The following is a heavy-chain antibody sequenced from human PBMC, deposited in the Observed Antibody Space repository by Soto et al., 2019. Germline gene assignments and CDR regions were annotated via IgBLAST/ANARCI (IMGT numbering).Heavy chain of an antibody. Sequence: ASVKVSCKASGYTFTGYYMHWVRQAPGQGLEWMGWINPNSGGTNYAQKFQGWVTMTRDTSISTAYMELSRLRSDDTAVYYCARGSDYDFWSGSGTGDYYYYGMDVWGQGTTVTVSS. D-gene: IGHD3-3*01. V-gene: IGHV1-2*04. CDR2: INPNSGGT. CDR1: GYTFTGYY. J-gene: IGHJ6*02. CDR3: ARGSDYDFWSGSGTGDYYYYGMDV.